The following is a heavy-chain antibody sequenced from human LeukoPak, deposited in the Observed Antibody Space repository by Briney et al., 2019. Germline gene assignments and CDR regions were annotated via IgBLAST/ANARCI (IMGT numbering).Heavy chain of an antibody. CDR1: GDSVSSNSAA. CDR3: ARDRYYYDTSGYYSAFDT. V-gene: IGHV6-1*01. D-gene: IGHD3-22*01. Sequence: SQTLSLTCAISGDSVSSNSAAWNWIRQSPSRGLEWLGRTYYRSKWYNDYAVSVKSRITINPDTSKNQLSLKLTSVTAADTAVYYCARDRYYYDTSGYYSAFDTWGQGTMVTVSS. J-gene: IGHJ3*02. CDR2: TYYRSKWYN.